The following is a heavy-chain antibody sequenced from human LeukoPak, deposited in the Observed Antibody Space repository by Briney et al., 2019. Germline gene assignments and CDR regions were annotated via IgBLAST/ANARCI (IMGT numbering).Heavy chain of an antibody. V-gene: IGHV3-23*01. D-gene: IGHD1-26*01. CDR1: GFTFSSYG. J-gene: IGHJ4*02. CDR3: AKDRSGSFYFDY. CDR2: ISGSGGST. Sequence: GGSLRLSCAASGFTFSSYGMSWVRQAPGKGLEWVSAISGSGGSTYYADSVKGRFTISRDNSKNTLYLQMNSLRAEDTAVYYCAKDRSGSFYFDYWGQGTLVTVSP.